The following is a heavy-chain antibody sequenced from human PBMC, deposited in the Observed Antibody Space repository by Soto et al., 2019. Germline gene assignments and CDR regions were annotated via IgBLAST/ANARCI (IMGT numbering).Heavy chain of an antibody. Sequence: PSETLSLTCTVSGGSISSGDYYWGWMRQPPGKGLEWIGSMYYSGGTYYNPSLNSRVTISVDTSKNQFSLNLTSVTAADTAVYYCARHNYGMDVWGQGTTVTVSS. CDR1: GGSISSGDYY. CDR3: ARHNYGMDV. V-gene: IGHV4-39*01. J-gene: IGHJ6*02. CDR2: MYYSGGT.